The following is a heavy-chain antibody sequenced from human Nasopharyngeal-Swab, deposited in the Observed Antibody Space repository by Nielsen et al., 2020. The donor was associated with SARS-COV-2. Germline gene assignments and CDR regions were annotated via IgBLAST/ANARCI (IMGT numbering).Heavy chain of an antibody. CDR2: INSDGSRT. J-gene: IGHJ4*02. CDR3: ARDFDKTGD. D-gene: IGHD7-27*01. V-gene: IGHV3-74*01. CDR1: GFTSSDSW. Sequence: GGSLRLSCEVSGFTSSDSWMHWVRQAPGKGLVWVSRINSDGSRTGYADAVKGRFTISRDNSKNTIYLQMNSLRAEDTAVYFCARDFDKTGDWGQGTLVTVSS.